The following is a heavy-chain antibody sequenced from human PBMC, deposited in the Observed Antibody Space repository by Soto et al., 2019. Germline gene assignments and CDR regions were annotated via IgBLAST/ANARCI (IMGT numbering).Heavy chain of an antibody. D-gene: IGHD3-22*01. V-gene: IGHV5-51*01. Sequence: PGESLKISCTTSGYRFTSYCIAWVRQMPGKGLEWMGIIFPSDSDTRYSPSFQGQVTISADRSTSTVFLQWASLKASDTAVYFCARKDKSGYFNWFDPWGQGTLVTVSS. J-gene: IGHJ5*02. CDR2: IFPSDSDT. CDR3: ARKDKSGYFNWFDP. CDR1: GYRFTSYC.